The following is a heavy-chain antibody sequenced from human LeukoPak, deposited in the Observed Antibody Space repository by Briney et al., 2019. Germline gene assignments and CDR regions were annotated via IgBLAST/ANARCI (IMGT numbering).Heavy chain of an antibody. CDR2: INHSGST. Sequence: PSETLSLTCAVYGGSFSGYYWSWIRQPPGKGLEWIGEINHSGSTNYNPSLKSRVTISVDTSKNQFSLKLSSVTAADTAVYYCAGRDIVVVVAALDVWGKGTTVTVSS. CDR3: AGRDIVVVVAALDV. V-gene: IGHV4-34*01. J-gene: IGHJ6*04. CDR1: GGSFSGYY. D-gene: IGHD2-15*01.